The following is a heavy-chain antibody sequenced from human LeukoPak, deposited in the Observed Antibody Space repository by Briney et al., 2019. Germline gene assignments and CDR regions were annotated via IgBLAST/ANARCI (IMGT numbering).Heavy chain of an antibody. CDR3: AKFSPTPLLNYYYYGMDV. Sequence: GGSLRLSCAASGFTFSTFAMSWVRQAPGTGLEWVSCFTGSGASTYYADSVKGRFTISRDNSKNTLYLQMNSLRAEDTAVYYCAKFSPTPLLNYYYYGMDVWGQGTTVTVSS. CDR2: FTGSGAST. J-gene: IGHJ6*02. V-gene: IGHV3-23*01. CDR1: GFTFSTFA.